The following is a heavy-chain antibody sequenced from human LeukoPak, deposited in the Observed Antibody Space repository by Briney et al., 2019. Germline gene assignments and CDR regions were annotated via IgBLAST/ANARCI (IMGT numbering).Heavy chain of an antibody. Sequence: GGSLRLSCAASGFPFSNYAMTWVRQTPGKGLEWVSAISGGGDYTYYADSVKGRFTISRDNSKNTLDLQMNSLRAEDTAVYYCAKRDSGSWENWFDPWGQGTLVTVSS. CDR3: AKRDSGSWENWFDP. CDR2: ISGGGDYT. J-gene: IGHJ5*02. V-gene: IGHV3-23*01. CDR1: GFPFSNYA. D-gene: IGHD1-26*01.